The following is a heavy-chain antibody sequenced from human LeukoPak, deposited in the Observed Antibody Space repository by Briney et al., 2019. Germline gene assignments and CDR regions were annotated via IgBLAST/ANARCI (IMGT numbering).Heavy chain of an antibody. V-gene: IGHV1-2*02. CDR3: AREILTADDY. J-gene: IGHJ4*02. D-gene: IGHD3-9*01. CDR1: GYTFTGYS. Sequence: GASVKVSCKASGYTFTGYSIHWVRQAPGQGLEWMGWINANNVATNYAQKFQGRVTMTRDTSISTVYMELSRLRSDDTAVYYCAREILTADDYWGQGTLVTVSS. CDR2: INANNVAT.